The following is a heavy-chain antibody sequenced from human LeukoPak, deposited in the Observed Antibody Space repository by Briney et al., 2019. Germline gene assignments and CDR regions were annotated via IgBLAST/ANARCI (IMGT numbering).Heavy chain of an antibody. CDR2: IYYSGSS. Sequence: TASETLSLTCSVSGGSIRSYYWTWIRQPPGKGLEWICYIYYSGSSSYNPSLKSRVTISVDTSNNQFSLKLSSVTAADTAVYYCARLSTVTTSFDYWGQGTLVTVSS. D-gene: IGHD4-11*01. CDR1: GGSIRSYY. V-gene: IGHV4-59*12. J-gene: IGHJ4*02. CDR3: ARLSTVTTSFDY.